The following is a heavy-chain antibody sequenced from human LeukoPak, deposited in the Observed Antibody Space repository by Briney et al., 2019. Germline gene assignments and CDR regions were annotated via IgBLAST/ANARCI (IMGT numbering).Heavy chain of an antibody. Sequence: GGSLRLSCAASGFSFRNYGMHWVRQATGKGLEWVSFIWSDGNNRFYADSVKGRFTISRDNSKNMLFLQMDTLRAEDTALYYCAKDPGASVSGFHMDVWGRGTTVVVSS. CDR2: IWSDGNNR. V-gene: IGHV3-30*02. D-gene: IGHD2-8*02. CDR3: AKDPGASVSGFHMDV. J-gene: IGHJ6*03. CDR1: GFSFRNYG.